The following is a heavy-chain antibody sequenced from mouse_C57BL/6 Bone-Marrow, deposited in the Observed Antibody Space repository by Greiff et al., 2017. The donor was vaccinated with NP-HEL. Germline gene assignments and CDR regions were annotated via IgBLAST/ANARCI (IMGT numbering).Heavy chain of an antibody. D-gene: IGHD2-3*01. CDR2: ISDGGSYT. Sequence: EVQLVESGGGLVKPGGSLKLSCAASGFTFSSYAMSWVRQTPEKRLEWVATISDGGSYTYYPDNVKGRFTISRDNAKNNLYLQMSHLKSEDTAMYYSERDGLYDNHFDYWDQGTTLTVSS. CDR1: GFTFSSYA. J-gene: IGHJ2*01. CDR3: ERDGLYDNHFDY. V-gene: IGHV5-4*01.